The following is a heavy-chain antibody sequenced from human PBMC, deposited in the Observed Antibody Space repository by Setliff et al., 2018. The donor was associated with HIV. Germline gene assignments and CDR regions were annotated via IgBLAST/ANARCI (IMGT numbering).Heavy chain of an antibody. CDR3: ARGPTRSGAVYDSDGYYLRFFDY. V-gene: IGHV1-46*03. CDR1: GYTFTSYY. D-gene: IGHD3-22*01. Sequence: ASVKVSCKASGYTFTSYYVHWVRQAPGQGLEWMGIINPISGNTNYAQNFQGRVTMTRDMSTSIVYMELSSLRSEDTAVYYCARGPTRSGAVYDSDGYYLRFFDYWGQGALVTVSS. CDR2: INPISGNT. J-gene: IGHJ4*02.